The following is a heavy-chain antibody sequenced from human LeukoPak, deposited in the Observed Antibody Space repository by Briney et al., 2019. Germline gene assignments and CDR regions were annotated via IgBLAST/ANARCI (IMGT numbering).Heavy chain of an antibody. CDR3: ARGVFRSGYAFDI. V-gene: IGHV4-39*07. CDR2: IYYSGST. CDR1: GGSISSSSYY. D-gene: IGHD3-22*01. Sequence: PSETLSLTCTVSGGSISSSSYYWGWIRQPPGKGLEWIGSIYYSGSTYYNPSLKSRVTISVDTSKNQFSLKLSSVTAADTAVYYCARGVFRSGYAFDIWGQGTMVTVSS. J-gene: IGHJ3*02.